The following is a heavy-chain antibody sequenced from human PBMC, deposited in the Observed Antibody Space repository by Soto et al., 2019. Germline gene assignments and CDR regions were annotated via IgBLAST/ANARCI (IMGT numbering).Heavy chain of an antibody. CDR1: GYTFTSYG. V-gene: IGHV1-18*01. D-gene: IGHD3-22*01. J-gene: IGHJ3*02. CDR2: ISAYNGNT. Sequence: ASVKVSCKASGYTFTSYGTSWVRQAPGQGLEWMGWISAYNGNTNYAQKLQGRVTMTTDTSTSTAYMELRSLRSDDTAVYYCARDLYDSSGHEAFDIWGQGTMVTVSS. CDR3: ARDLYDSSGHEAFDI.